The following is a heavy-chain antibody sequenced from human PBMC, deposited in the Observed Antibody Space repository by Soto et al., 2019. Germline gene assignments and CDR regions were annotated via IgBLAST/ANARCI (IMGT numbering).Heavy chain of an antibody. Sequence: QVQLQESGPGLVKPSETLSLTCAVSGDSISSYYCMWIRQPPGKGLESIGYLYYGRSANYKPSLMSRVTLSVDTSTNQCSLTLSSMTAADTAVYYCALRSMAVVPEYWGQGTLVTVSS. CDR2: LYYGRSA. D-gene: IGHD3-22*01. J-gene: IGHJ4*02. CDR1: GDSISSYY. CDR3: ALRSMAVVPEY. V-gene: IGHV4-59*01.